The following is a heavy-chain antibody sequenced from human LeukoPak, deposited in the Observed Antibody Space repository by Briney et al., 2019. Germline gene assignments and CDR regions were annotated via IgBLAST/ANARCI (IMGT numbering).Heavy chain of an antibody. D-gene: IGHD3-22*01. CDR2: INHSGST. J-gene: IGHJ4*02. Sequence: SETLSLTCSVSRGSISDYYWSWIRQPPGKGLEWIGEINHSGSTNYNPSLKSRVTISVDTSKNQFSLKLSSVTAADTAVYYCARVIGYYDSSGYYYGYYFDYWGQGTLVTVSS. CDR3: ARVIGYYDSSGYYYGYYFDY. CDR1: RGSISDYY. V-gene: IGHV4-34*01.